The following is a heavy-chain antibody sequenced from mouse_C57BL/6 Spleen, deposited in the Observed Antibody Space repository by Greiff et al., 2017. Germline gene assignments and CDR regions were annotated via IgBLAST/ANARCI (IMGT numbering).Heavy chain of an antibody. J-gene: IGHJ4*01. D-gene: IGHD1-1*01. CDR2: ISNGGSST. V-gene: IGHV5-12*01. CDR3: ARHYVYDYYDDGLDD. CDR1: GFTFSDYY. Sequence: EVQLLESGGGLVQPGGSLKLSCAASGFTFSDYYMYWVRQTPEKRLEWVAYISNGGSSTYYPDTVKGRFTISRDNATNTQYLQLSRLKSEDTAMYYCARHYVYDYYDDGLDDRGQGTSGTVAS.